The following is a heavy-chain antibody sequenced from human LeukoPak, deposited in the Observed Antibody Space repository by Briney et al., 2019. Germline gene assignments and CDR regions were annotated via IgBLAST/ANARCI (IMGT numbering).Heavy chain of an antibody. CDR3: ARDSSLVHYYGMDV. J-gene: IGHJ6*02. CDR1: GGSISSGDYY. Sequence: SQTLSLTCTVSGGSISSGDYYWSWIRQPPGKGLEWIGYIYYSGSTYYNPSLKSRVTISVDTSKNQFSLKLSSVTAADTAVYYCARDSSLVHYYGMDVWGQGTTVSVSS. CDR2: IYYSGST. D-gene: IGHD1-26*01. V-gene: IGHV4-30-4*01.